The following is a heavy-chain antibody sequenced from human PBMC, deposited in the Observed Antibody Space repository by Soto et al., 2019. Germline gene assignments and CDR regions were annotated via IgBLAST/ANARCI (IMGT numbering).Heavy chain of an antibody. J-gene: IGHJ4*02. CDR3: TRDTYYYDSSGYPAGFY. D-gene: IGHD3-22*01. CDR2: IRSKAYGGTT. CDR1: GFTFGDYA. Sequence: GGSLRLSCTSSGFTFGDYAMSWVRQAPGKGLEWVGFIRSKAYGGTTEYAASVKGRFTISRDDSKGIAYLQMNSLKTEDTAVYYCTRDTYYYDSSGYPAGFYWGQGTLVTVSS. V-gene: IGHV3-49*04.